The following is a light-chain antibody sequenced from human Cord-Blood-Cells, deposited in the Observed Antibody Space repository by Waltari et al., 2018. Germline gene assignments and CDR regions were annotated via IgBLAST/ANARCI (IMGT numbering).Light chain of an antibody. J-gene: IGKJ4*01. CDR1: QSVSSY. Sequence: EIVLTQSPATLSLSPGERATLSCRASQSVSSYLAWYQQKPGQAPRLLFYDASNRATGIPVRFSGSGSETDFTCTVSSLEPEDFAVDYCQQRSNLLTFGGGTKVEIK. V-gene: IGKV3-11*01. CDR3: QQRSNLLT. CDR2: DAS.